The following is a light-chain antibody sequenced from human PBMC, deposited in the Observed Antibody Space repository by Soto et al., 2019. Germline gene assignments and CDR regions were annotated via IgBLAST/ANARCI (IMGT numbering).Light chain of an antibody. CDR1: SSDVGGYNY. CDR2: EVS. Sequence: QSVLTQPASVSGSPGQSITISCTGTSSDVGGYNYVSWYQQQSGKAPKLVIHEVSNRPSGVSNRFSGSKSGITASLTISGLQAEDEADYYCSSFTNSRAYVFGIGTQLTVL. CDR3: SSFTNSRAYV. V-gene: IGLV2-14*01. J-gene: IGLJ7*01.